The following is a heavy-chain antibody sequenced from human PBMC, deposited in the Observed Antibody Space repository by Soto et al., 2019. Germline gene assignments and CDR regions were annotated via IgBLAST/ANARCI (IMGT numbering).Heavy chain of an antibody. CDR2: ISSSSSTI. J-gene: IGHJ6*02. CDR3: AREVVVAATLPGYYYYYGMDV. V-gene: IGHV3-48*01. D-gene: IGHD2-15*01. Sequence: GGSLRLSCAASGFTFSSYSMNWVRQAPGKGLEWVSYISSSSSTIYYADSVKGRFTISRDNAKNSLYLQMNSLRAEDTAVYYCAREVVVAATLPGYYYYYGMDVWGQGTTVTVSS. CDR1: GFTFSSYS.